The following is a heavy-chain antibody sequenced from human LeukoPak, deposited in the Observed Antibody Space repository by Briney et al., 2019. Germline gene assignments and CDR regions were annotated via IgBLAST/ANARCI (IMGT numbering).Heavy chain of an antibody. CDR2: MNPNSGNT. CDR3: ARYSHDSSGPR. J-gene: IGHJ4*02. D-gene: IGHD3-22*01. Sequence: ASVKVSCKASGYTFTSYDINWVRQATGQGLEWMGWMNPNSGNTNYAQKLQGRVTMTTDTSTSTAYMELRSLRSDDTAVYYCARYSHDSSGPRWGQGTLVTVSS. CDR1: GYTFTSYD. V-gene: IGHV1-18*01.